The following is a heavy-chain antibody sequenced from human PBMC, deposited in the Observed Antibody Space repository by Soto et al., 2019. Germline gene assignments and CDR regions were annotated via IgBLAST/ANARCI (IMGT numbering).Heavy chain of an antibody. D-gene: IGHD3-3*01. Sequence: GGSLRLSCAASGFTFSSYAMSWVRQAPGKGLEWVSAISVSGGSTYYADSVKGRFTISRDNSKNTLYLQMNSLRAEDTAVYYCAKTDFWSGYFSYWGQGTLVTVSS. J-gene: IGHJ4*02. CDR1: GFTFSSYA. CDR3: AKTDFWSGYFSY. V-gene: IGHV3-23*01. CDR2: ISVSGGST.